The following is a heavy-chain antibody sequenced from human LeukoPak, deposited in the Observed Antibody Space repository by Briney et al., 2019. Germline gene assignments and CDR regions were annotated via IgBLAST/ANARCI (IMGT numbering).Heavy chain of an antibody. V-gene: IGHV4-31*03. D-gene: IGHD3-16*01. CDR1: GGSISSGGYY. CDR2: IYYSGST. J-gene: IGHJ4*02. CDR3: AREIMITFGGGPAFDY. Sequence: QPSETLSLTCTVSGGSISSGGYYWRWIRQHPGKGLEWIGYIYYSGSTYYNPSLKSRVTISVDTSKNQFSLKLSSVTAADTAVYYCAREIMITFGGGPAFDYWGQGTLVTVSS.